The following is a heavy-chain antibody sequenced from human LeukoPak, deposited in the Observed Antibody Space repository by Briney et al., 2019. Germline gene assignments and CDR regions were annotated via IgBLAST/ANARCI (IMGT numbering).Heavy chain of an antibody. Sequence: SVKVPCTASGGTFSSYAISWVRQAPGQGLEWMGGIIPIFGTANYAQKFQGRVTITADESTSTAYMELSSLRSEDTAVYYCARRESYDLNWFDPWGQGTLVTVSS. CDR3: ARRESYDLNWFDP. J-gene: IGHJ5*02. CDR2: IIPIFGTA. D-gene: IGHD3-10*01. CDR1: GGTFSSYA. V-gene: IGHV1-69*13.